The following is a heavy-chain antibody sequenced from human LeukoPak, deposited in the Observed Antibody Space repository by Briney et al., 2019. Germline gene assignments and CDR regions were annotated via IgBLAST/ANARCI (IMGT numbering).Heavy chain of an antibody. D-gene: IGHD6-19*01. J-gene: IGHJ4*02. Sequence: GGSLRLSCAASGLTFSGSAMHWVRQASGKGLEWVGRIRSKANSYATAYAASVKGRFTISRDDSKNTAYLQMNSLKTEDTAVYYCTRRGSSGRLSVDYWGQGTLVTVSS. CDR2: IRSKANSYAT. CDR3: TRRGSSGRLSVDY. CDR1: GLTFSGSA. V-gene: IGHV3-73*01.